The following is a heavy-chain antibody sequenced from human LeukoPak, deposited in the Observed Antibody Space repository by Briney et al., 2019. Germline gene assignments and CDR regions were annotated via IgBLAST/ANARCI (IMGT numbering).Heavy chain of an antibody. CDR2: INHSGST. CDR1: GGSFSGYY. D-gene: IGHD2-2*01. J-gene: IGHJ5*02. V-gene: IGHV4-34*01. CDR3: ARLSCSSASCYLTFDP. Sequence: SETLSLTCAVYGGSFSGYYWSWIRQPPGKGLEWIGEINHSGSTNYNPSLKSRVTISVDTSKNQFSLKLSSVTAADTAVYYCARLSCSSASCYLTFDPWGQGTLVTVSS.